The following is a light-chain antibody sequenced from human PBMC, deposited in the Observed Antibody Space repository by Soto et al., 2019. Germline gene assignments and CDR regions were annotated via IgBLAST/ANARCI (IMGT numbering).Light chain of an antibody. CDR3: QQRSNWPPIT. CDR1: QSVSDK. Sequence: EIVLTHSPGTLSLSPCERATLSFSASQSVSDKLAWFQQKPGQAPRLLIYGASTRATGVPPRFSGSGSGTDFTLTISSLEAEDFAVYYCQQRSNWPPITFGQGTRLEI. J-gene: IGKJ5*01. CDR2: GAS. V-gene: IGKV3-11*01.